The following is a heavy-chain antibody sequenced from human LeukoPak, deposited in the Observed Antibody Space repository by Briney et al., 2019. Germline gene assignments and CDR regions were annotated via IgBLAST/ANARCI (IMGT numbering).Heavy chain of an antibody. Sequence: SETLSLTCTVSGGSISSYYWSWIRQPPGKGLEWIGYIYYSGSTNYNPSLKSRVTISVDTSKNQFSLKLSSVTAANTAVYYCARLHVDIVATTDGYFDYWGQGTLVTVSS. D-gene: IGHD5-12*01. CDR2: IYYSGST. V-gene: IGHV4-59*01. CDR1: GGSISSYY. J-gene: IGHJ4*02. CDR3: ARLHVDIVATTDGYFDY.